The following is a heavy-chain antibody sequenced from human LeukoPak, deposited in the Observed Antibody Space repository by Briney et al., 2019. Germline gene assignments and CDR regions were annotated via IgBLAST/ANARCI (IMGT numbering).Heavy chain of an antibody. V-gene: IGHV3-11*04. CDR3: ARGRPHGNDY. CDR2: ISSSGSTI. Sequence: GGSLRLSCAASGFTFSDYYMSWSRQAPGKGLEWVSYISSSGSTIYYADSVKGRFSISRDNAKNTPYLQMNSLRVEDTAVYYCARGRPHGNDYWGQGTLVTVSS. D-gene: IGHD4-23*01. CDR1: GFTFSDYY. J-gene: IGHJ4*02.